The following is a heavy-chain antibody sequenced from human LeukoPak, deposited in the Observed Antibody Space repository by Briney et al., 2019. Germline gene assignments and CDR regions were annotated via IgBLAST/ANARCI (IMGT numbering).Heavy chain of an antibody. J-gene: IGHJ6*03. CDR3: ARLSSSWYGGSYYYYYMDV. D-gene: IGHD6-13*01. CDR2: INHSGST. Sequence: SETLSLTCAVYGGSFSGYYWSWIRQPPGKGLEWIGEINHSGSTNYNPSLKSRVIISVDTSKNQFSLKLSSVTAADTAVYYCARLSSSWYGGSYYYYYMDVWGKGTTVTISS. V-gene: IGHV4-34*01. CDR1: GGSFSGYY.